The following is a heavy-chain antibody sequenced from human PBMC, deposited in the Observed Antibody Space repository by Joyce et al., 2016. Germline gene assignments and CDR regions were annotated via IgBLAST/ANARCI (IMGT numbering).Heavy chain of an antibody. CDR2: INPILKTP. D-gene: IGHD5-18*01. V-gene: IGHV1-69*08. CDR1: RDTFSSYT. J-gene: IGHJ6*02. Sequence: QVQLLQSGAEVKQPGSSVKVSCKASRDTFSSYTITWVRQAPGQGLEWMGRINPILKTPNYSQRFQGRGTITADKSTSTAYMELSSVRYDDTAVEYCAREASSREGGSYGPRHYYYYGLDVWGQGTTVTVSS. CDR3: AREASSREGGSYGPRHYYYYGLDV.